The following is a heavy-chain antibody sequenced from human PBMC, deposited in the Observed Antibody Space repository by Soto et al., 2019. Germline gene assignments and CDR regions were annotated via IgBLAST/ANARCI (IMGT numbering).Heavy chain of an antibody. CDR1: GYTFTSYA. D-gene: IGHD1-26*01. Sequence: PSVKVSCKASGYTFTSYAMHWVRQAPGQRLEWMGWINAGNGNTKYSQKFQGRVTITRDTSASTAYMELSSLRSEDTAVYYCARGLGLYYFDYWGQGTLVTVSS. J-gene: IGHJ4*02. CDR3: ARGLGLYYFDY. CDR2: INAGNGNT. V-gene: IGHV1-3*01.